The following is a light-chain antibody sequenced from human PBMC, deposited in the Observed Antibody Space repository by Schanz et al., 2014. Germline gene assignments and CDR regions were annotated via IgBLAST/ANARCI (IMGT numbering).Light chain of an antibody. CDR3: SSYAGNKYV. CDR1: SSDVGSSKY. CDR2: DVS. V-gene: IGLV2-8*01. Sequence: QSALTQPASVSASLGQSITISCTGSSSDVGSSKYVSWYQQFPGKAPKLMIYDVSKRPSGVPDRFSGSKSGNTASLTVSGLQAEDEADYYCSSYAGNKYVFGTGTKLTVL. J-gene: IGLJ1*01.